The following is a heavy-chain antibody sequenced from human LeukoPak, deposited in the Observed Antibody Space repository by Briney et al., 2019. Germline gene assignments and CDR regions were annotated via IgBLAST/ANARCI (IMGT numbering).Heavy chain of an antibody. J-gene: IGHJ6*04. D-gene: IGHD6-13*01. CDR1: GFTFSSYA. Sequence: GGSLRLSCAASGFTFSSYAMSWVRQAPGKGLEWVSYISSSGSTIYYADSVKGRFTISRDNAKNSLYLQMNSLRAEDTAVYYCARESVAAAGTGTHYYYYGMDVWGKGTTVTVSS. CDR3: ARESVAAAGTGTHYYYYGMDV. V-gene: IGHV3-48*03. CDR2: ISSSGSTI.